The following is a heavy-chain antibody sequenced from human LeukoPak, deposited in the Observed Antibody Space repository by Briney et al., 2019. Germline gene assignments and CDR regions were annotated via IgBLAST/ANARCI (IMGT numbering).Heavy chain of an antibody. CDR3: AKVASGWVDY. CDR1: RFTFSSYE. Sequence: GGSLRLSYAASRFTFSSYEIHWVRQAPGKGLEWVSYISSSGSTIYYADSVKGRFTISRDNSKNTLYLQMNSLRAEDTAVYYCAKVASGWVDYWGQGTLVTVSS. CDR2: ISSSGSTI. V-gene: IGHV3-48*03. D-gene: IGHD6-19*01. J-gene: IGHJ4*02.